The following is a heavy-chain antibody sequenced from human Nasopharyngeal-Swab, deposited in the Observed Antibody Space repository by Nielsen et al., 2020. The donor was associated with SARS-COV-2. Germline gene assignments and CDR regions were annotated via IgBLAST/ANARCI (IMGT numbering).Heavy chain of an antibody. J-gene: IGHJ4*02. CDR2: ISGSGGST. CDR3: AKGGYCSSTSCKDFFDY. D-gene: IGHD2-2*01. V-gene: IGHV3-23*01. Sequence: WIRQPPGKGLEWVSGISGSGGSTSYADSVKGRFTISRDNSKNTLYVQMNSLKAEDTAVYYCAKGGYCSSTSCKDFFDYWGQGTLDTVSS.